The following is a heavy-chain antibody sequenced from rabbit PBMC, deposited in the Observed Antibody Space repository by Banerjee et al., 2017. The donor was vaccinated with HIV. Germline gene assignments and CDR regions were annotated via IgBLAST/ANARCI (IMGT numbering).Heavy chain of an antibody. D-gene: IGHD2-1*01. J-gene: IGHJ4*01. V-gene: IGHV1S40*01. CDR1: GFSFSNNYY. CDR3: ARAGYGDYAGFNF. CDR2: IYTGSGST. Sequence: QSLEESGGDLVKPGASLTLTCTASGFSFSNNYYMCWVRQAPGKGLEWIGCIYTGSGSTYYANWAKGRFTISKTSSTTVTLQMTSLTAADTATYFCARAGYGDYAGFNFWGPGTLVTVS.